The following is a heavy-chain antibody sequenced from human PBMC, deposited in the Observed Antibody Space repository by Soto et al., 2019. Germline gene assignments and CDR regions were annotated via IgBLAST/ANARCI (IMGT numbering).Heavy chain of an antibody. D-gene: IGHD2-21*01. J-gene: IGHJ3*01. V-gene: IGHV4-30-2*01. CDR2: VHHTGNT. Sequence: QVQLKESGSGLVKPAQTLSLTCAVSGGSITSGGFSWSWIRQPPGKGLAWIGYVHHTGNTDYHPSLGSRVTISLDRSRNLFSLNLTSVTAADTATYYCAKECGGTFLDAFDVWGPGTTVIVSS. CDR1: GGSITSGGFS. CDR3: AKECGGTFLDAFDV.